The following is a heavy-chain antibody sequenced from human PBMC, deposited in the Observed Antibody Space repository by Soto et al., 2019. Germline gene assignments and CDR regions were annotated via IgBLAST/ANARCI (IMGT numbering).Heavy chain of an antibody. J-gene: IGHJ6*02. CDR2: IWYDGSNK. CDR3: ASLFIVGATTGGYYYGMEA. D-gene: IGHD1-26*01. CDR1: GFTFSSYG. Sequence: GWSLRLSCAASGFTFSSYGMHWVRQAPGKGQEWVAVIWYDGSNKYYADSVKGRFTISRDNSKNTLYLQMNSLRAEDTAVYYCASLFIVGATTGGYYYGMEAWGQGTTVTVYS. V-gene: IGHV3-33*01.